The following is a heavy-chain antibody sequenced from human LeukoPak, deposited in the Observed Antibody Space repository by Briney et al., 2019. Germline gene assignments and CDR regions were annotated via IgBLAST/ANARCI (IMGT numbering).Heavy chain of an antibody. CDR2: INLNSGGT. V-gene: IGHV1-2*02. Sequence: ASVKVSCKASGYTFTGYYMHWVRQAPGQGLEWMGWINLNSGGTNYAQKFQGRVTMTRDTSISTAYMELSRLRSDDTAVYYCARAYSRPNWFDPWGQGTLVTVSS. CDR1: GYTFTGYY. D-gene: IGHD6-13*01. J-gene: IGHJ5*02. CDR3: ARAYSRPNWFDP.